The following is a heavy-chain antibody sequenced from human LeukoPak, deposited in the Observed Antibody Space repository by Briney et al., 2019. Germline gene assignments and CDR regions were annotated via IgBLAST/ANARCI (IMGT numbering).Heavy chain of an antibody. CDR1: GGTFSSYA. V-gene: IGHV1-69*04. CDR3: ARGKRNGEGNYFYGMDV. J-gene: IGHJ6*02. CDR2: IIPIFGIA. Sequence: ASVKVSCKASGGTFSSYAISWVRQAPGQGLEWMGRIIPIFGIANYAQKFQGRVTITADKSTSTAYTELSSLRSEDTAVYYCARGKRNGEGNYFYGMDVWGQGTTVTVSS. D-gene: IGHD3-10*01.